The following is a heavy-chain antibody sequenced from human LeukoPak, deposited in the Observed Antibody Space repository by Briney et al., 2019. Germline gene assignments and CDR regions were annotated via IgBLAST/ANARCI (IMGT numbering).Heavy chain of an antibody. Sequence: GGSLRLSFAASGFALSPYWMSWVRQAPGKGLEWVANINQDGSQKYYVDSLRGRFTISRDNAKNSLYLQMNSLRAEDTAVYYCARGDGYSGYGYWGRGTQVTVSP. CDR1: GFALSPYW. V-gene: IGHV3-7*01. D-gene: IGHD5-12*01. CDR2: INQDGSQK. CDR3: ARGDGYSGYGY. J-gene: IGHJ4*02.